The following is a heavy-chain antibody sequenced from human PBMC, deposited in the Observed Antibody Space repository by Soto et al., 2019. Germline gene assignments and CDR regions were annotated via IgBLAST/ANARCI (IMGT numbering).Heavy chain of an antibody. CDR1: GGTFSSYT. Sequence: SVKVSCKACGGTFSSYTISWVRQAPGQGLEWMGRIIPILGIANYAQKFQGRVTITADKSTSTAYMELSSLRSEDTAVYYCARDPTRRALPAAIGLEYYYYGMDVWGQGTTVTVSS. CDR2: IIPILGIA. CDR3: ARDPTRRALPAAIGLEYYYYGMDV. J-gene: IGHJ6*02. D-gene: IGHD2-2*01. V-gene: IGHV1-69*04.